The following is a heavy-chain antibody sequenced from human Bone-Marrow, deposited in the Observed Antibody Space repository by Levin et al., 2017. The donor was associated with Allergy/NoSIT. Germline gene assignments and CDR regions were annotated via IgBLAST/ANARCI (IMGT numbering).Heavy chain of an antibody. J-gene: IGHJ4*02. CDR2: ISYRGST. V-gene: IGHV4-31*03. CDR3: ARLDGYSVDY. CDR1: GGSISSAGYH. D-gene: IGHD4-17*01. Sequence: SETLSLTCTVSGGSISSAGYHWTWIRQYPGKGLEWIGYISYRGSTYFNPSLKSRLTMSIDTSEQHFPLNRTSVSAAATAIYYCARLDGYSVDYWGQGALVTVSS.